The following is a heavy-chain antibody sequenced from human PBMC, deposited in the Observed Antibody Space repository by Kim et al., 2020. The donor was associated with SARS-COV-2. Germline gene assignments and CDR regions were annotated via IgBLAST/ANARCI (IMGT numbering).Heavy chain of an antibody. J-gene: IGHJ4*02. CDR1: GFTFSTYG. CDR3: AGGPARPGDLDY. V-gene: IGHV3-33*01. CDR2: IWNDGSNK. D-gene: IGHD6-6*01. Sequence: GGSLRLSCAASGFTFSTYGMHWVRQAPGKGLEWVTVIWNDGSNKYYADSVKGRFTISRDNSKNTLYLQMDRLRAEDTAVYYCAGGPARPGDLDYWGQGTLVTVSS.